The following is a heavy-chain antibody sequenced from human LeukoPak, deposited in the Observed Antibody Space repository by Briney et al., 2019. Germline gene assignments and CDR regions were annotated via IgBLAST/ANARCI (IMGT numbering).Heavy chain of an antibody. CDR1: GFTFSSYA. J-gene: IGHJ4*02. CDR2: ISDSGGST. Sequence: QPGGSLRLSCAASGFTFSSYAMSWVRQAPGKGLEWVPAISDSGGSTYYADSVKGRFTVSRDNSKNTMYLQMNSLRAEDTAVYYCAKDRRACSSSSCYYRFDYWGQGTLVTVSS. D-gene: IGHD2-2*01. CDR3: AKDRRACSSSSCYYRFDY. V-gene: IGHV3-23*01.